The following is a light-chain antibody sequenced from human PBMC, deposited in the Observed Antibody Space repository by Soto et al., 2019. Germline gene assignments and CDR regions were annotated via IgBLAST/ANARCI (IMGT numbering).Light chain of an antibody. V-gene: IGLV1-47*01. Sequence: QYVLTQPPSASGTPGQRVTISCSGSSSNIGSNYVYWYQQLPGTAPKLLIYRNNQRPSGVPDRFSGSKSGTSASLASSGLRSEDEADYYCAAWDDSLSGLVVFGGGIKLTV. J-gene: IGLJ2*01. CDR2: RNN. CDR3: AAWDDSLSGLVV. CDR1: SSNIGSNY.